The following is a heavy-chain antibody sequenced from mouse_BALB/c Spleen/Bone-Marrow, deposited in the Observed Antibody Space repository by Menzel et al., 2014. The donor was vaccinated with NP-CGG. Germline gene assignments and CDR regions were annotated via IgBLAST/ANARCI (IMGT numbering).Heavy chain of an antibody. V-gene: IGHV2-2*02. CDR1: GFSLTSYG. CDR3: ARKEFDY. J-gene: IGHJ2*01. CDR2: IWSSGST. Sequence: VQLQQSGPGLVQPSQSLSITCTVSGFSLTSYGVHWVRQSPGKGLEWLGVIWSSGSTDYNEAFISRLSIGKDNSKSQVFFKMYSLQANDTAIYYCARKEFDYWGQGTTLTVSS.